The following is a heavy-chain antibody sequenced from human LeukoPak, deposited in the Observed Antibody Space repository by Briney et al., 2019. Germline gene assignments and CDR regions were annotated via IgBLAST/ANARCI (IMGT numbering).Heavy chain of an antibody. J-gene: IGHJ4*02. Sequence: GGSLRLSCAASGFTLSCFDMHWVRQAPGKGLEWVAATGTAGDIFYLESVNGRFAISRESAKNSLFLHMNGLGAGDTAVYYCARGRFGELFEFDYWGQGTLVTVSS. CDR2: TGTAGDI. V-gene: IGHV3-13*01. D-gene: IGHD3-10*01. CDR1: GFTLSCFD. CDR3: ARGRFGELFEFDY.